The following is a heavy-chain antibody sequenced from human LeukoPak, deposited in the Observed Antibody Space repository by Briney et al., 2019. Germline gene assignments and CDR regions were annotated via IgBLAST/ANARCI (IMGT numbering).Heavy chain of an antibody. J-gene: IGHJ4*02. CDR2: IYYSGST. V-gene: IGHV4-59*06. D-gene: IGHD3-22*01. CDR3: AGGFYYDSSGPRDY. Sequence: SETLSLTCTFSGGSISSYYWSRIRQHPGKGLEWIGYIYYSGSTYYNPSLKSRVTISVDTSKNQFSLKLSSVTAADTAVYYCAGGFYYDSSGPRDYWGQGTLVTVSS. CDR1: GGSISSYY.